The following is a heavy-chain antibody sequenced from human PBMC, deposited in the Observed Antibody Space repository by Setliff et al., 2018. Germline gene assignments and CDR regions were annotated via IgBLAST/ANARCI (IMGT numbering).Heavy chain of an antibody. CDR3: SRLVRYCTTTTCQRASGAEL. D-gene: IGHD2-8*01. V-gene: IGHV1-18*01. CDR1: GYSLSSYG. CDR2: ISGYTGNT. J-gene: IGHJ4*02. Sequence: GASVKVSCKASGYSLSSYGITWVRQAPGQGLEWMGWISGYTGNTNYAQKFQGRVTMTTDTSTNTAHMELKSLRSDDTAVHYCSRLVRYCTTTTCQRASGAELWGQGTLVTVSS.